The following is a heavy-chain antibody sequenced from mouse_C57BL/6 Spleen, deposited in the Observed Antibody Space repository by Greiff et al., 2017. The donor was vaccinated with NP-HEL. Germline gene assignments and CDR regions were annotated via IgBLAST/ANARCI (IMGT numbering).Heavy chain of an antibody. CDR3: ARRGLAGTPHYAMDY. Sequence: QVQLQQSGAELARPGASVKLSCKASGYTFTSYGISWVKQRTGQGLEWIGEIYPRSGNTYYNEKFKGKATLTADKSSSTAYMELRSLTSEDSAVYFCARRGLAGTPHYAMDYWGQGTSVTVSS. J-gene: IGHJ4*01. CDR1: GYTFTSYG. V-gene: IGHV1-81*01. D-gene: IGHD4-1*01. CDR2: IYPRSGNT.